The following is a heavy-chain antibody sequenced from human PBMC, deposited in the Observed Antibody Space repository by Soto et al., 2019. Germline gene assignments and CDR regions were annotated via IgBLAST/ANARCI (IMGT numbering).Heavy chain of an antibody. CDR3: AYNLRGAGDAFDI. CDR1: GYTFTSYY. Sequence: ASVKVSCKASGYTFTSYYMHWVRQAPGQGLEWMGIINPSDGSTSYAQKFQGRVTMTRDTSTSIGYMELSSLRSEDTAVYYCAYNLRGAGDAFDIWGQGTMVTVSS. J-gene: IGHJ3*02. V-gene: IGHV1-46*03. D-gene: IGHD1-26*01. CDR2: INPSDGST.